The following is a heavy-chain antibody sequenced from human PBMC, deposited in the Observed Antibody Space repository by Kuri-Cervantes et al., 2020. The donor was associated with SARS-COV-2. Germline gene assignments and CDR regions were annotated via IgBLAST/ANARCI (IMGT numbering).Heavy chain of an antibody. CDR1: GYALTDYY. D-gene: IGHD3-10*01. CDR3: ARGEAARGLMVVFKWRGAGPLHF. Sequence: ASVKVSCKASGYALTDYYIHWVRQAPGQRLEWMGWLNPNTGGTNYAQKFQGWVTMTRDTSLTTAYMELTRLTSDDSAVYFCARGEAARGLMVVFKWRGAGPLHFWGQGTLVTVSS. CDR2: LNPNTGGT. J-gene: IGHJ4*02. V-gene: IGHV1-2*04.